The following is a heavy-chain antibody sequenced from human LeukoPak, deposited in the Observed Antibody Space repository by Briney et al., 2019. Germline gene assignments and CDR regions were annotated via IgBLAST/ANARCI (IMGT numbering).Heavy chain of an antibody. Sequence: GGSLRLSCAASGFTSSSNWMHWVRQAPGKGLVWVSGINSDGSNTNYADSVRGRFTISRDNAKNTMYLQMNSLSDEDTAMYYCIMYNSGWNWGQGTLVTVSS. CDR1: GFTSSSNW. CDR2: INSDGSNT. CDR3: IMYNSGWN. J-gene: IGHJ4*02. V-gene: IGHV3-74*01. D-gene: IGHD6-19*01.